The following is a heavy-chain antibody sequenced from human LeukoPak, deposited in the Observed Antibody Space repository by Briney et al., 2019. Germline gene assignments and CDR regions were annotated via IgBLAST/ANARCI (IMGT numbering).Heavy chain of an antibody. Sequence: SETLSLTCTVSGGSISSSSYYWGWIRQPPGKGLEWIGSIYYSGSTYYNPSLKSRVTISVDTSKNQLSLKLSSVTAADTAVYYCARSLVGATLIGYWGQGTLVTVSS. D-gene: IGHD1-26*01. CDR1: GGSISSSSYY. CDR3: ARSLVGATLIGY. CDR2: IYYSGST. J-gene: IGHJ4*02. V-gene: IGHV4-39*01.